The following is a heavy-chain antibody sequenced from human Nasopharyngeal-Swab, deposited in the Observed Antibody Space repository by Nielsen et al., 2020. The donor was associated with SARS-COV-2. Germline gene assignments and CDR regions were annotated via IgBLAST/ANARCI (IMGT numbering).Heavy chain of an antibody. CDR2: ISYDGSNK. V-gene: IGHV3-30*03. D-gene: IGHD1-26*01. Sequence: GGSLRLSCAASGFTFRSYGMHWVRQAPGKGLEWVAVISYDGSNKYYADSVKGRFTISRDNSKNTLYLQMNSLRAEDTAVYYCARDRLLGPTPSNWYFDLWGRGTLVTVSS. CDR3: ARDRLLGPTPSNWYFDL. J-gene: IGHJ2*01. CDR1: GFTFRSYG.